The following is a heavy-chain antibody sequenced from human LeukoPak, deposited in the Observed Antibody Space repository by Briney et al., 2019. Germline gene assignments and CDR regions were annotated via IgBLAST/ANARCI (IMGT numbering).Heavy chain of an antibody. CDR1: GFTFASYA. CDR3: ATYVRGDFDY. J-gene: IGHJ4*02. D-gene: IGHD3-10*02. CDR2: VSGGGGST. Sequence: GGSLRLSCRTSGFTFASYAMSWVRQAPGKGLEWVSTVSGGGGSTWYADSVKGRFTISRDNSKNTLYLQMNSLRAEDTAVYYCATYVRGDFDYWGQGTLVTVSS. V-gene: IGHV3-23*01.